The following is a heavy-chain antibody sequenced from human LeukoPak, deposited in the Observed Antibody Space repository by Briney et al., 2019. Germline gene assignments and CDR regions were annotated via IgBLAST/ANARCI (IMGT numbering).Heavy chain of an antibody. D-gene: IGHD2-15*01. CDR2: INWNGGST. Sequence: GGSLRLSCAASGFTFDDYAMSWVRQGPGKGLEWVSGINWNGGSTGYADSVNGRFTISRDNAKNSLYLQMNSLRAEDTALYFCARDLSGSDNYWGQGILVSVSS. J-gene: IGHJ4*02. CDR3: ARDLSGSDNY. CDR1: GFTFDDYA. V-gene: IGHV3-20*04.